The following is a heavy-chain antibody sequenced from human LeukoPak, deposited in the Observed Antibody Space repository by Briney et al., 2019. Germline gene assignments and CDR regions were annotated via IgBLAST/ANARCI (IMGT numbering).Heavy chain of an antibody. Sequence: SETLSLACTVSGESISGFYWTWIRQPPGKGLEWIGYIYYSGSTNYNPSLKSRVTISEDTSKNQFSLRLTSVTAADTAVYFCATLVSTRYYFDYWGQGTLVTVSS. CDR3: ATLVSTRYYFDY. CDR2: IYYSGST. D-gene: IGHD5/OR15-5a*01. J-gene: IGHJ4*02. CDR1: GESISGFY. V-gene: IGHV4-59*08.